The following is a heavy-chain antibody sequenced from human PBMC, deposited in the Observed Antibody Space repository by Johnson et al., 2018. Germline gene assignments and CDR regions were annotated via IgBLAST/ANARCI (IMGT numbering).Heavy chain of an antibody. D-gene: IGHD3-10*01. Sequence: VQLVQSGGGLVQPGGSLRLSCAASRFTLNNYWMNWVRQAPGKGLEWVANIKPDGNEKYYVDSVTGRFTISRDNAKNSLYLQMNSLGVEDTALYYCVVDMGRGVSSFYYYGVDVWGQGTTVTVSS. V-gene: IGHV3-7*01. CDR2: IKPDGNEK. CDR3: VVDMGRGVSSFYYYGVDV. J-gene: IGHJ6*02. CDR1: RFTLNNYW.